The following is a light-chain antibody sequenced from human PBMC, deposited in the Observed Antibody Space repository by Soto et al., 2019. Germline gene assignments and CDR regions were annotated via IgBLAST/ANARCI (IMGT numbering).Light chain of an antibody. CDR2: DVS. Sequence: QSALTQPRSVSGSPGQSVTISCTGTSSDVGGYNYVSWYQQHPGKAPKLMIYDVSKRPSGVPDRFSGSKSGNRASLTISGLQAEDEAEYYCCSYAGSYTWVFGEGTKLTVL. CDR1: SSDVGGYNY. J-gene: IGLJ3*02. V-gene: IGLV2-11*01. CDR3: CSYAGSYTWV.